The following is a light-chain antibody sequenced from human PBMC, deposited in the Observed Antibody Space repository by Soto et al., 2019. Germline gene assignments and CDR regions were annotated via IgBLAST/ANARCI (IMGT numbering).Light chain of an antibody. CDR2: GAS. V-gene: IGKV3-20*01. CDR3: QQYGSSRT. CDR1: QSVSSSY. Sequence: EIVLTQSPGTLSLSPGERATLSCRASQSVSSSYLAWYQQKPGQAPRLLIYGASTRAAGITARFSGSGSGTDFPLPISRLEPEDFAVYYCQQYGSSRTFGQGTKVEIK. J-gene: IGKJ1*01.